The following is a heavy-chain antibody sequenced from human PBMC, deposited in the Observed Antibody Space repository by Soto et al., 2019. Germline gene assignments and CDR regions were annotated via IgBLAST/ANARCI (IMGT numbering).Heavy chain of an antibody. CDR1: GFTFNTYT. J-gene: IGHJ4*02. CDR3: ASLSRFALDY. Sequence: PGGSLRLSCAASGFTFNTYTMNWVRQAPGKGLEWVSSISSTRSYIYYTDSVKGRFTISRDNAKNSLYLQMNSLRAEDTAVYYCASLSRFALDYWGQGTLVTVSS. V-gene: IGHV3-21*01. CDR2: ISSTRSYI. D-gene: IGHD3-16*02.